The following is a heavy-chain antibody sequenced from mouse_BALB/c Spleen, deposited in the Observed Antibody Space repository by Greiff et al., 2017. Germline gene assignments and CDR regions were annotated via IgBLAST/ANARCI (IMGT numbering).Heavy chain of an antibody. D-gene: IGHD2-1*01. J-gene: IGHJ1*01. CDR2: IDPANGNT. CDR1: GFNIKDTY. Sequence: EVQLQQSGAELVKPGASVKLSCTASGFNIKDTYMHWVKQRPEQGLEWIGRIDPANGNTKYDPKFQGKATITADTSSNTAYLQLSSLTSEDTAVYYCARGYYGNYGYFDVWGAGTTVTVSS. CDR3: ARGYYGNYGYFDV. V-gene: IGHV14-3*02.